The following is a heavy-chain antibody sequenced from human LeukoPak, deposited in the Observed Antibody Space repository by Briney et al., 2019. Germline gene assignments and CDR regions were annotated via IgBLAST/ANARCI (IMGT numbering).Heavy chain of an antibody. D-gene: IGHD5-18*01. CDR3: ATDRGYSYQNYFDY. Sequence: GASVNVSCKVSGYTLTELSMHWVRQAPGKGLEWMGGFDPEDGETIYAQKFQGRVTMTEDTSTDTAYMELSSLRSEDTAVYYCATDRGYSYQNYFDYWGQGTLVTVSS. J-gene: IGHJ4*02. CDR1: GYTLTELS. V-gene: IGHV1-24*01. CDR2: FDPEDGET.